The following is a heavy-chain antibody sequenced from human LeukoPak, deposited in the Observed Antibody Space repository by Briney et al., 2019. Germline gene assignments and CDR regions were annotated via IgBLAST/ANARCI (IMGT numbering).Heavy chain of an antibody. CDR1: GFTFSSYP. CDR2: ISGSAGAS. Sequence: GGSLRLSCAASGFTFSSYPMSWVRQPPGKGLEWVSTISGSAGASYYADSVKGRFAISRDNSKNTLYLQMNGLRAEDTAIYYCAKDVEVCTGGSCYWTTFDSWGQGTLVTVSS. CDR3: AKDVEVCTGGSCYWTTFDS. D-gene: IGHD2-15*01. V-gene: IGHV3-23*01. J-gene: IGHJ4*02.